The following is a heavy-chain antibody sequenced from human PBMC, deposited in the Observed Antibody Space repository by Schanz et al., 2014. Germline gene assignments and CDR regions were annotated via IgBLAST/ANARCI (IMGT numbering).Heavy chain of an antibody. CDR1: GFTFSDYW. CDR3: ARDFHGYGPHLDY. D-gene: IGHD5-12*01. CDR2: ISGSGGST. V-gene: IGHV3-23*04. Sequence: EVQLAESGGGLVQPGGSLRLSCAASGFTFSDYWMSWVRQAPGKGPEWVSAISGSGGSTYYADSVKGRFTVSRDNSKNTLYLQLNSLRAEDTAVYYCARDFHGYGPHLDYWGQGSLVTVSS. J-gene: IGHJ4*02.